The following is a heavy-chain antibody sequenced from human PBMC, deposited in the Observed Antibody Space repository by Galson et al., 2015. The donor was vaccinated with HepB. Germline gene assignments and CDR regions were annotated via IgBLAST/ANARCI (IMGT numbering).Heavy chain of an antibody. CDR3: ARAQGVRPPMGYGMDV. CDR1: GFTFSSYW. CDR2: INSDGSST. V-gene: IGHV3-74*01. D-gene: IGHD1-1*01. Sequence: SLRLSCAASGFTFSSYWMHWVRQAPGKGLVWVSRINSDGSSTSYADSVKGRFTISRDNAKNTLYLQMNSLRAEDTAVYYCARAQGVRPPMGYGMDVWGQGTTVTVSS. J-gene: IGHJ6*02.